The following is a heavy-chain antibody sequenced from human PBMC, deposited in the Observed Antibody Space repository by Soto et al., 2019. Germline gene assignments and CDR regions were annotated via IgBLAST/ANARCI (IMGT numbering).Heavy chain of an antibody. V-gene: IGHV3-23*01. Sequence: GGSLRLSCAASGFTFSSYAMSWVRQAPGEGLEWVSAISGSGGSTYYADSVKGRFTISRDNSKNTLYLQMNSLRAEDTAVYYCARAYSSIGEFDYWGKGTLVTVSS. CDR2: ISGSGGST. J-gene: IGHJ4*02. CDR1: GFTFSSYA. CDR3: ARAYSSIGEFDY. D-gene: IGHD6-13*01.